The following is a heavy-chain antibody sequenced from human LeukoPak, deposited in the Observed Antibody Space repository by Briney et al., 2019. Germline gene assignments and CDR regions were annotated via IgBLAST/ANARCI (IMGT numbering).Heavy chain of an antibody. D-gene: IGHD3-3*02. J-gene: IGHJ1*01. CDR3: ARARRTIFGVVIVKSSEYFQH. Sequence: ASVKVSCKASGYTFTSYDINGVRQATGQGLEWMGWMNPNSGNTGYAQKFQGRVTMTRNTSISTAYMELSSLRSEDTAVYYCARARRTIFGVVIVKSSEYFQHWGQGTLVTVSS. CDR2: MNPNSGNT. CDR1: GYTFTSYD. V-gene: IGHV1-8*01.